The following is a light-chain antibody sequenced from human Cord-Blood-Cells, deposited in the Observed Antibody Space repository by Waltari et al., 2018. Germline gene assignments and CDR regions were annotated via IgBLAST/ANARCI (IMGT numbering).Light chain of an antibody. Sequence: SELTQDPAVSVALGQTVRITCQGDSLRSYYASWYQQKPGQAPVLVIYGKNNRPSGIPDRFSGSSSGNTASLTITGAQAEDEADYYCNSRDSSGNHLEFGGGTKLT. CDR2: GKN. J-gene: IGLJ2*01. V-gene: IGLV3-19*01. CDR3: NSRDSSGNHLE. CDR1: SLRSYY.